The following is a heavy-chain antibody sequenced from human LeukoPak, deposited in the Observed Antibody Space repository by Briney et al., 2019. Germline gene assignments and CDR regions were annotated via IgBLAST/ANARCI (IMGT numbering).Heavy chain of an antibody. J-gene: IGHJ6*03. D-gene: IGHD6-13*01. Sequence: ASVKVSCKASGGTFSSYAISWVRQAPGQGLEWMGGIIPIFGTANYAQKFQGRVTITADKSTSTAYMELRSLRSDDTAVYYCARDPGSSSWYYYYYMDVWGKGTTVTVSS. CDR3: ARDPGSSSWYYYYYMDV. V-gene: IGHV1-69*06. CDR1: GGTFSSYA. CDR2: IIPIFGTA.